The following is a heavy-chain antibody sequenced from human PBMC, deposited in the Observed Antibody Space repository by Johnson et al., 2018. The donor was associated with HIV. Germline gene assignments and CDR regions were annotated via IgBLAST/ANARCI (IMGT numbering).Heavy chain of an antibody. J-gene: IGHJ3*01. Sequence: QMLLVESGGGVVQPGRSLRLSCAASGFTFSSYAMHWVRQAPGKGLEWVAVISYDGSNKYYADSVKGRFTISIDNSKSTLYLQMDSLRAEDTAVYYCATDYNFWSGRPDSFDVWGQGTMVSVSS. CDR1: GFTFSSYA. CDR3: ATDYNFWSGRPDSFDV. CDR2: ISYDGSNK. D-gene: IGHD3-3*01. V-gene: IGHV3-30*14.